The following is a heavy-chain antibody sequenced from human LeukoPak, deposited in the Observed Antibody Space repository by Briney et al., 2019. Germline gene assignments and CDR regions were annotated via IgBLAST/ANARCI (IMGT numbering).Heavy chain of an antibody. Sequence: PGRSLRLSCAASGFTFSSYAMSWVRQAPGKGLEWVSAISGSGGSTYYADSVKGRFTISRDNSKNTLYLQMNSLRAEDTAVYYCATQMGYYYGSGSWGQGTLVTVSS. V-gene: IGHV3-23*01. CDR1: GFTFSSYA. J-gene: IGHJ4*02. CDR3: ATQMGYYYGSGS. D-gene: IGHD3-10*01. CDR2: ISGSGGST.